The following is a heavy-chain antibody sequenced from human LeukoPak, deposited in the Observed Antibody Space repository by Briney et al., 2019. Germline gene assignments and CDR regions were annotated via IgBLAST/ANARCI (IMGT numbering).Heavy chain of an antibody. CDR1: GYTLTELS. D-gene: IGHD5-12*01. CDR3: ASPLPCHESAYEPFDF. Sequence: GASVKVSCKVSGYTLTELSMHWVRQAPGKGLEWMGGFDPEDGETIYAQTLQGRVTMTEDTSTDTAYLELRSLRSGDTAVFYYASPLPCHESAYEPFDFWGQGTRVSVST. CDR2: FDPEDGET. V-gene: IGHV1-24*01. J-gene: IGHJ4*02.